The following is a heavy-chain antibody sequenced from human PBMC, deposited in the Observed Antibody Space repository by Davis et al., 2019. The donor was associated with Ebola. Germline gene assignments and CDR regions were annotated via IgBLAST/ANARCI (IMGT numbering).Heavy chain of an antibody. CDR2: ISYDGTNK. J-gene: IGHJ6*04. D-gene: IGHD6-13*01. CDR3: ARDHRIWTSSSWYINYYYGMDV. Sequence: GESLKISCAASGFTFSTYAMHWVRQVPGKGLEWVALISYDGTNKYYADSVKGRFTISRDNSKNTLYLQMNSLRAEDTAVYYCARDHRIWTSSSWYINYYYGMDVWGKGTTVTVSS. V-gene: IGHV3-30*04. CDR1: GFTFSTYA.